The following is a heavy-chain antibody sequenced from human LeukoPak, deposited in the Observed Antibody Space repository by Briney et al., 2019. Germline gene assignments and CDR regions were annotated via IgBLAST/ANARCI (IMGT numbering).Heavy chain of an antibody. J-gene: IGHJ5*02. CDR1: GFTFGSHE. V-gene: IGHV4-59*11. D-gene: IGHD3-16*01. CDR3: ARFTPQGYGWGGYNRFDP. Sequence: LRLSCAASGFTFGSHEMNWVRQAPGKGLEWIGYIYYSGSTYYNPSLKSRVTISVDTSKNQFSLNLTSVTAADTAVYYCARFTPQGYGWGGYNRFDPWGQGTLVTVSS. CDR2: IYYSGST.